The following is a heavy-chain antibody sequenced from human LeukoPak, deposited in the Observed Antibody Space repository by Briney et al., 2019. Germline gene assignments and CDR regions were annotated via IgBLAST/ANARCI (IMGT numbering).Heavy chain of an antibody. CDR1: GGSISSNTDS. CDR3: VRRKGDSGVDY. V-gene: IGHV4-39*01. D-gene: IGHD2-21*01. CDR2: MYHIGGT. J-gene: IGHJ4*02. Sequence: SETLSLTCTVSGGSISSNTDSWGWIRQSPGGGLEWIGSMYHIGGTHYNPSLKSRVTISVGTSKNQFSLKLHSMTAADTAVYYCVRRKGDSGVDYWGQGTLVTVS.